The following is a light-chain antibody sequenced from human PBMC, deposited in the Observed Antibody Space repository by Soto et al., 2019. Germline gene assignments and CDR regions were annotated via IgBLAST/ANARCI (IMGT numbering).Light chain of an antibody. J-gene: IGLJ1*01. CDR2: ENN. Sequence: QSVLTQPPSVSEAPGQRVTISCTGSSSNIGAGYEAHWYQQVPGTAPQLLIYENNNRPSGVPDRFSGSKSGTSASLAITGLQAEDEDEYYCQSYDSSLSGYVFGTGTKLTVL. CDR3: QSYDSSLSGYV. V-gene: IGLV1-40*01. CDR1: SSNIGAGYE.